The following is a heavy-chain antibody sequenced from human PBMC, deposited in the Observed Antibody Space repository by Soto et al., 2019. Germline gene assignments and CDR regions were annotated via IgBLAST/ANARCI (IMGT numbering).Heavy chain of an antibody. CDR1: GYPFTSYG. J-gene: IGHJ4*02. Sequence: GASVKVSFKAYGYPFTSYGISLVRQAPGQGLEWMGWISAYNGNTNYAQKLQGRVTMTTDTSTSTAYMELRSLRSDDTAVYYCARTLVAGTLGDFDYWGQGTMFTVSS. V-gene: IGHV1-18*04. CDR3: ARTLVAGTLGDFDY. CDR2: ISAYNGNT. D-gene: IGHD6-19*01.